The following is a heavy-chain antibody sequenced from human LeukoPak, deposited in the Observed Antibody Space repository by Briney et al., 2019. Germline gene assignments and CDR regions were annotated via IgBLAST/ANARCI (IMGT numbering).Heavy chain of an antibody. CDR3: ARVLGFGSPPAY. J-gene: IGHJ4*02. V-gene: IGHV3-30*04. CDR2: ISFDGSDK. CDR1: GFNFKTYP. Sequence: GRPLRLSGAASGFNFKTYPMHWVRQAPGKGLEWVGLISFDGSDKSYADSVEGRFTISRDNSKNTLYLQMYSLTSEDTAVYYCARVLGFGSPPAYWGQGTLVSVYS. D-gene: IGHD3-10*01.